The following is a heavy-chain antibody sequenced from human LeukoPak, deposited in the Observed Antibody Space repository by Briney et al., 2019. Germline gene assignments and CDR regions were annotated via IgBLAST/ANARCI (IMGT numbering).Heavy chain of an antibody. J-gene: IGHJ6*02. CDR3: ARGPLSDYYYYGMDV. Sequence: SETLSLTCAVYGGSFSGYYWSWIRQPPGKGLEWIGEINHSGSTNYNPSLKSRVTISVDTSKNQFFLKLSSVTAAGTAVYYCARGPLSDYYYYGMDVWGQGTTVTVSS. CDR2: INHSGST. V-gene: IGHV4-34*01. D-gene: IGHD1-26*01. CDR1: GGSFSGYY.